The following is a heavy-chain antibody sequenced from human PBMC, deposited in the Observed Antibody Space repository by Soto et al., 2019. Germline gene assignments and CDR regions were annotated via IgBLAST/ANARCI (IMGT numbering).Heavy chain of an antibody. J-gene: IGHJ6*02. Sequence: GSLRPSCAASGFSFSDYYMSWIRQAPGKGLEWVSYISSSGSTIYYADSVKGRFTISRDNAKNSLYLQMNSLRAEDTAVYYCARERYRDSEGVSYGMDVWGQGTTVTVSS. CDR1: GFSFSDYY. CDR2: ISSSGSTI. D-gene: IGHD1-26*01. CDR3: ARERYRDSEGVSYGMDV. V-gene: IGHV3-11*01.